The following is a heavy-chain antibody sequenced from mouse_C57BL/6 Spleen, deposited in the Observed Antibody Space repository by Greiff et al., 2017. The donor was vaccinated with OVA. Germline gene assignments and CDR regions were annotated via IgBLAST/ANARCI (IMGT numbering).Heavy chain of an antibody. D-gene: IGHD1-3*01. V-gene: IGHV5-6*01. CDR2: ISSGGSYT. CDR3: AREDSSYYFDY. Sequence: EVKVVESGGDLVKPGGSLKLSCAASGFTFSSSGMSWVRQTPDQRLEWVATISSGGSYTYYPDSVKGRCTISRDNAKNTLYLQMSSLKSEDTAMYYCAREDSSYYFDYWGQGTTLTVSS. CDR1: GFTFSSSG. J-gene: IGHJ2*01.